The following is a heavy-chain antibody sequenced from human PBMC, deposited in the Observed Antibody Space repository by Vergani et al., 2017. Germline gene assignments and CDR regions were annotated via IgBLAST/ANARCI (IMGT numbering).Heavy chain of an antibody. CDR3: ARGLRWLQPRAFDI. D-gene: IGHD5-24*01. CDR2: IYYSGST. V-gene: IGHV4-39*01. Sequence: QLQLQESGPGLVKPSETLSLTCTVPGGSISSSSYYWGWLRQPPGTGLEGIGSIYYSGSTYYNPSLKSRVTISVDTSKNQFSLKLSSVTAADTAVYYCARGLRWLQPRAFDIWGQGTMVTVSA. J-gene: IGHJ3*02. CDR1: GGSISSSSYY.